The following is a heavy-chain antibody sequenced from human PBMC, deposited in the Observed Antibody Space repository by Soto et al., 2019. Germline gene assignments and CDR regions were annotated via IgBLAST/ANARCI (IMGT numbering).Heavy chain of an antibody. J-gene: IGHJ4*02. CDR3: AKSYTPDY. D-gene: IGHD1-26*01. V-gene: IGHV3-21*01. CDR2: ISSSSSYI. CDR1: GFTFSSNS. Sequence: GGSLRLSCVASGFTFSSNSMNWVRQPPGKGLEWVSSISSSSSYIYYADSVKGRFTISRDNAKNSLYLQMNSLRAEDTAVYYCAKSYTPDYWGQGTLVTVSS.